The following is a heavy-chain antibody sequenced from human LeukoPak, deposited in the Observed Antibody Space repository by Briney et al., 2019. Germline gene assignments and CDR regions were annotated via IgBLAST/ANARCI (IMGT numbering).Heavy chain of an antibody. V-gene: IGHV4-34*01. CDR1: GGSFSGYY. CDR2: INHSGST. CDR3: ARSPHRPDYYDSSGYYYYFDY. J-gene: IGHJ4*02. D-gene: IGHD3-22*01. Sequence: SETLSLTCAVYGGSFSGYYWGWIRQPPGKGLEWIGEINHSGSTNYNPSLKSRVTISVDTSKNQFSLKLSSVTAADTAVYYCARSPHRPDYYDSSGYYYYFDYWGQGTLVTVSS.